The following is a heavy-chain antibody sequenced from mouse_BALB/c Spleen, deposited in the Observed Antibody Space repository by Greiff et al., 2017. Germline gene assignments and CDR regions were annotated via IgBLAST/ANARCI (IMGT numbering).Heavy chain of an antibody. D-gene: IGHD1-1*02. V-gene: IGHV1S81*02. CDR1: GYTFTSYY. J-gene: IGHJ1*01. CDR2: INPSNGGT. Sequence: VQRVESGAELVKPGASVKLSCKASGYTFTSYYMYWVKQRPGQGLEWIGEINPSNGGTNFNEKFKSKATLTVDKSSSTAYMQLSSLTSEDSAVYYCTRGGNWYFDVWGAGTTVTVSS. CDR3: TRGGNWYFDV.